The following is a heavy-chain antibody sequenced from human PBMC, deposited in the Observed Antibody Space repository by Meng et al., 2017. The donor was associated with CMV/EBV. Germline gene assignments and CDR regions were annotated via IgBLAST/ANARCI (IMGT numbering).Heavy chain of an antibody. CDR1: GFSFNYYY. J-gene: IGHJ6*02. Sequence: GESLKISCAASGFSFNYYYMTWVRQAPGKGLEWVANIEQDGNEKNYVDSVKGRFTISRDNAKNSLYLQMNSLRAEETAVYYCAREVIRGDAIDVWGQGATVTVSS. D-gene: IGHD2-21*01. CDR2: IEQDGNEK. CDR3: AREVIRGDAIDV. V-gene: IGHV3-7*01.